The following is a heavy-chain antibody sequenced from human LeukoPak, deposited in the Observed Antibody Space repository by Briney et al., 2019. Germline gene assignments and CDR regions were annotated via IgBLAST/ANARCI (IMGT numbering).Heavy chain of an antibody. Sequence: SETLSLTCTVSGGSISSYYWSWIRQPAGKGLEWIGRIYTSGSTNYNPSLKSRVTISVDTSKNQFSLKLSSVTAADTAVYYCARGNLFRYYYGSGSYSLFDYWGQGTLVTVSS. CDR2: IYTSGST. D-gene: IGHD3-10*01. CDR3: ARGNLFRYYYGSGSYSLFDY. CDR1: GGSISSYY. J-gene: IGHJ4*02. V-gene: IGHV4-4*07.